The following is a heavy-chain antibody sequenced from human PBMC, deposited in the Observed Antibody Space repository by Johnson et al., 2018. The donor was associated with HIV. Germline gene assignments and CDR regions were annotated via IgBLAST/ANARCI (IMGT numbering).Heavy chain of an antibody. D-gene: IGHD2-21*01. Sequence: VRLVESGGGVVQPGRSLRLSCAAPEFTFGDYYMSWIRQAPGKGLEWVSAISGSGGSTYYADSVKGRFTISRDNSKNTLYLQMNSLRAEDTAVYYCAKDFLYCGGDCYSGAFDIWGQGTMVTVSS. J-gene: IGHJ3*02. V-gene: IGHV3-23*04. CDR2: ISGSGGST. CDR3: AKDFLYCGGDCYSGAFDI. CDR1: EFTFGDYY.